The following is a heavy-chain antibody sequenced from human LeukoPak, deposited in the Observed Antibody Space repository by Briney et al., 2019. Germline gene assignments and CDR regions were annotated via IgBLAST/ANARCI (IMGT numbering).Heavy chain of an antibody. D-gene: IGHD3-22*01. J-gene: IGHJ4*02. CDR2: IIPIFGTA. Sequence: SVKVSCKASGGTFSSYAISWVRQAPGQGLEWMGGIIPIFGTANYAQKFQGRVTITADESTSTAYMELSSLGSEDTAVYYCAREDAGASGYYGLSPFDYWGQGTLVTVSS. CDR3: AREDAGASGYYGLSPFDY. CDR1: GGTFSSYA. V-gene: IGHV1-69*13.